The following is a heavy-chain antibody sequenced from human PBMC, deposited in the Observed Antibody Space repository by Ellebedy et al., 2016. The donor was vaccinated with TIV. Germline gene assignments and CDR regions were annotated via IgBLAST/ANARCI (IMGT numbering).Heavy chain of an antibody. D-gene: IGHD3-22*01. Sequence: AASVKVSCKASGYTFSNNYMHWLRQAPGQGLEWMGVINPSGGGTSYAQRFQGRVTMTRDTSTSTVYMDLNSLRSEDTALYYCARDITYYYDSSGYWGFDSWGQGTLVTVSS. J-gene: IGHJ4*02. CDR1: GYTFSNNY. CDR2: INPSGGGT. V-gene: IGHV1-46*01. CDR3: ARDITYYYDSSGYWGFDS.